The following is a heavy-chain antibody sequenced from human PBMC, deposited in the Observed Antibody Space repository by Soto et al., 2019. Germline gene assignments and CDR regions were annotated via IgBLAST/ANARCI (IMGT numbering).Heavy chain of an antibody. CDR3: AKESRVVVAAEETDFDY. CDR1: GFTFSSYG. J-gene: IGHJ4*02. CDR2: ISYDGSNK. Sequence: GGSLRLSCAASGFTFSSYGMHWVRQAPGKGLEWVAVISYDGSNKYYADSVKGRFTISRDNSKNTLYLQMNSLRAEDTAVYYCAKESRVVVAAEETDFDYWGQGTLVTVSS. V-gene: IGHV3-30*18. D-gene: IGHD2-15*01.